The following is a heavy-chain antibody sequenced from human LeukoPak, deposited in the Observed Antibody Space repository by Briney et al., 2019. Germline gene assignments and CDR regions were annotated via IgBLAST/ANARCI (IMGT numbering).Heavy chain of an antibody. V-gene: IGHV4-34*01. Sequence: PSETLSLTFAVYGGSFSGYYWSWIRPPPGKGLEWIGEINHSGSTNYNPSLKSRVTISVDTSKNQFSLKLSSVTAADTAVYYCAGGSGSYSFYWGQGTLVTVSS. CDR1: GGSFSGYY. CDR2: INHSGST. CDR3: AGGSGSYSFY. D-gene: IGHD3-10*01. J-gene: IGHJ4*02.